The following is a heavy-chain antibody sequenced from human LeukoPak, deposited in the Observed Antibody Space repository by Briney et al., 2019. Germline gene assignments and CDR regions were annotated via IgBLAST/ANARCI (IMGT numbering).Heavy chain of an antibody. D-gene: IGHD2/OR15-2a*01. Sequence: GGSLRLSCAASGFTFSSYWISWVRQAPGKGLEWVANIKQDGSEKYYVDSVKGRFTISRDNAKNSLYLQMNSLRAEDTAVYYCASDGYFEPYDYWAREPWSPSPQ. V-gene: IGHV3-7*01. CDR1: GFTFSSYW. CDR3: ASDGYFEPYDY. CDR2: IKQDGSEK. J-gene: IGHJ4*02.